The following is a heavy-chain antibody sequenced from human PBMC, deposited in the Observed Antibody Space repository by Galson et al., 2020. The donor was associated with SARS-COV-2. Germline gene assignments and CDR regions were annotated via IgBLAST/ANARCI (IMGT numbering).Heavy chain of an antibody. V-gene: IGHV3-23*01. CDR2: ISRGGST. Sequence: SCSASGFSFSSFAMRWVRQAPGKGLEWVSSISRGGSTFYADSVKGRFTIARDISNAMVYLQMESLRVEDTAVYYCAILADSKDAFDIWGQGTMVTVSS. CDR1: GFSFSSFA. D-gene: IGHD3-3*02. CDR3: AILADSKDAFDI. J-gene: IGHJ3*02.